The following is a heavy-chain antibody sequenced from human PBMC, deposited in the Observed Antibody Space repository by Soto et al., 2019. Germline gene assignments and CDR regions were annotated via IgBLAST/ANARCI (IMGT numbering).Heavy chain of an antibody. V-gene: IGHV1-46*01. Sequence: QVQLVQSGAEVKKPGASVKGSCKASGYTFTSYYMHWVRQAPGQGLEWMGIINPSGGSTSYAQKFQGRVTMTRDTSTSTVYMELSSLRSEDTAVYYCARGGYDFWSGYFPEWFDPWGQGTLVTVSS. CDR3: ARGGYDFWSGYFPEWFDP. J-gene: IGHJ5*02. CDR2: INPSGGST. D-gene: IGHD3-3*01. CDR1: GYTFTSYY.